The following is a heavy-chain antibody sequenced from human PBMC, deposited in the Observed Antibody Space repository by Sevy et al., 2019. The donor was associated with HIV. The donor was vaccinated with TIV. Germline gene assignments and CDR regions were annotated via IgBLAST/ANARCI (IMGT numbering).Heavy chain of an antibody. CDR2: ISATSSAI. V-gene: IGHV3-48*01. Sequence: GGSLRLSCAPTGFTSSSYNMNWVRQAPGKGLEWISHISATSSAISYADSVRGRFTISRDNAKNSLYLEMNDLRAEDTAVYYCARGMGLWSGYYLDYWGQGTLVTVSS. D-gene: IGHD3-3*01. J-gene: IGHJ4*02. CDR3: ARGMGLWSGYYLDY. CDR1: GFTSSSYN.